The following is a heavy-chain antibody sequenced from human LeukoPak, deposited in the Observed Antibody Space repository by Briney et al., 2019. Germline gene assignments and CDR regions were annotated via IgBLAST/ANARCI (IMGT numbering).Heavy chain of an antibody. D-gene: IGHD3-10*01. Sequence: TLSLTCTVSGGSISSYYWSWIRQPAGKGLEWIGRIYTSGSTNYNPSLKSRVTMSVGTSKNQFSLKLSSVTAADTAVYYCARDDMVRGVIRDWGQGTLVTVSS. CDR3: ARDDMVRGVIRD. CDR1: GGSISSYY. J-gene: IGHJ4*02. V-gene: IGHV4-4*07. CDR2: IYTSGST.